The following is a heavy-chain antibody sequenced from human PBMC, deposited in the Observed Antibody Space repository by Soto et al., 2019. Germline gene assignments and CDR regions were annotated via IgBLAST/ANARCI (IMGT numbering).Heavy chain of an antibody. CDR1: GFTFSSYS. CDR2: ISSSSTI. CDR3: ARVIAMDLLLHTAPGY. V-gene: IGHV3-48*02. J-gene: IGHJ4*02. Sequence: EVQLVESGGGLVQPGGSLRLSCVASGFTFSSYSMNWVRQAPGKGLEWVSYISSSSTIYYADYVKGRFTISRDNAKNSLVLQMNSLRDEDTAVYFCARVIAMDLLLHTAPGYWGQGTLVTVSS. D-gene: IGHD5-18*01.